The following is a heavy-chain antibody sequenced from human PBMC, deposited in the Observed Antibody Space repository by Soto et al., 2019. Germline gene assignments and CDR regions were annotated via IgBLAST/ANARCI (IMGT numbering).Heavy chain of an antibody. V-gene: IGHV4-30-4*01. CDR2: IYYSGST. J-gene: IGHJ4*02. Sequence: QVQLQESGPGLVKPSQTLSLTCTVSGGSISSGDYYWSWIRQPPGKGLEWIGYIYYSGSTYYNPSLKGRVTISVDTSKNQFSLKLSSVTAADTAVYYCARATTYYYDSSGYTDYFDYWGQGTLVTVSS. D-gene: IGHD3-22*01. CDR1: GGSISSGDYY. CDR3: ARATTYYYDSSGYTDYFDY.